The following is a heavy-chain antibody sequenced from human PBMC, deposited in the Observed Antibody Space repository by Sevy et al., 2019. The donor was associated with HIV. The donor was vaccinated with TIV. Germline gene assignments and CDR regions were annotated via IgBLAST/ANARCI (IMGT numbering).Heavy chain of an antibody. V-gene: IGHV4-59*08. CDR1: GGSINSDH. CDR2: VYYTGGT. CDR3: ARRNDFAI. J-gene: IGHJ3*02. Sequence: SETLSLACTVSGGSINSDHWNWIRQPPGKGLEWIGYVYYTGGTNYNPSLKNRVTISVDRTKNQFSLKLTSVTAADTAVYYCARRNDFAIWGQGTMVTVSS.